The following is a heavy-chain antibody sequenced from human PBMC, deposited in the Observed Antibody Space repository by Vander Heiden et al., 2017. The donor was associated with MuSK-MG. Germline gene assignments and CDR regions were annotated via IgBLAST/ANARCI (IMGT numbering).Heavy chain of an antibody. CDR3: ARDQLTDQRKGQDPTWIQLWLRGTNYYGMDV. CDR2: IIPIFGTA. CDR1: GGTFSSYA. J-gene: IGHJ6*02. D-gene: IGHD5-18*01. Sequence: QVQLVQSGAEVKKPGSSVKVSCKASGGTFSSYAISWVRQAPGQGLEWMGGIIPIFGTANYAQKFQGRVTITADKSTSTAYMELSSLRSEDTAVYYCARDQLTDQRKGQDPTWIQLWLRGTNYYGMDVWGQGTTVTVSS. V-gene: IGHV1-69*06.